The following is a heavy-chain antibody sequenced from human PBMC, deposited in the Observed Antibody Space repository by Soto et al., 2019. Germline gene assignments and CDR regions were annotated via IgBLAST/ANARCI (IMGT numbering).Heavy chain of an antibody. V-gene: IGHV1-18*01. Sequence: ASVKVSCKASGYTFINYGITWVRQAPGQGLEWMGWISGYNGNTNYAQSLQGRVTMTTDTSTSTAYMELRSLKSDDTAVYYCARDEVPAANWLDRWGQGTLVAVSS. J-gene: IGHJ5*02. CDR2: ISGYNGNT. CDR1: GYTFINYG. CDR3: ARDEVPAANWLDR. D-gene: IGHD2-2*01.